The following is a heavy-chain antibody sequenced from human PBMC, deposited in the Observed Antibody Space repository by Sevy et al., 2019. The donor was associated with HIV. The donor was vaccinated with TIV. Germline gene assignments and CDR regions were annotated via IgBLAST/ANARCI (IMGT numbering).Heavy chain of an antibody. V-gene: IGHV1-69*01. J-gene: IGHJ6*02. Sequence: ASVKVSCKASGGTFSSYAISWVRQAPGQGLEWMGGIIPIFGTANYAQKFQGRVTITADESTSTAYMELSSLRSEDTAVYYCARLYCSGGSCYSGYYYYGMDVWGQGTTVTVSS. CDR2: IIPIFGTA. D-gene: IGHD2-15*01. CDR1: GGTFSSYA. CDR3: ARLYCSGGSCYSGYYYYGMDV.